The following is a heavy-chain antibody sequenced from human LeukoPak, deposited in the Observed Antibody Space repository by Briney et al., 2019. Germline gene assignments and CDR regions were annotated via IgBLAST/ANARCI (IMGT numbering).Heavy chain of an antibody. Sequence: GGSLRLSCAASGFTFYKFAMSWVRQAPGKGLEWVSAITGSGDSTEYADSVKGRFTISRDNSKNTLYMQMNRLRAEDTAVYYCAKDSVGYSSGWGSYYYYYYMDVWGKGTTVTISS. D-gene: IGHD6-19*01. CDR3: AKDSVGYSSGWGSYYYYYYMDV. CDR2: ITGSGDST. CDR1: GFTFYKFA. V-gene: IGHV3-23*01. J-gene: IGHJ6*03.